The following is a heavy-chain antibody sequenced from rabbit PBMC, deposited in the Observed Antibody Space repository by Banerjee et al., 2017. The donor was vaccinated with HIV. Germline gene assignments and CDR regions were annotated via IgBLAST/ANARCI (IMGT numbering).Heavy chain of an antibody. CDR1: GFSFSSSYW. CDR2: ISAGSSGSA. CDR3: ARGYDAITGGDAFYFTL. Sequence: QSLEESGGDLVKPGASLTLTCTASGFSFSSSYWIYWVRQAPGKGLEWIACISAGSSGSAYYASWAKGRFTISKTSSTTVTLQLNSLTAADTATYFCARGYDAITGGDAFYFTLWGPGTLVTVS. V-gene: IGHV1S40*01. J-gene: IGHJ4*01. D-gene: IGHD2-1*01.